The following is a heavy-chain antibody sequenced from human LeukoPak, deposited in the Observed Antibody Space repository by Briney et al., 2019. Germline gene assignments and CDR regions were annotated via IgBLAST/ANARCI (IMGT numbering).Heavy chain of an antibody. D-gene: IGHD3-3*01. Sequence: WGSLRLSCAASGFDFSSNWMHWVRHAPGQGLVWVSRIKGDGISTSYADSVKGRFTISRDIAKNTLYLQMNSLRAEDTGVYYCAKDHYWSIDYWGRGTLVTVSS. CDR1: GFDFSSNW. V-gene: IGHV3-74*01. CDR3: AKDHYWSIDY. J-gene: IGHJ4*02. CDR2: IKGDGIST.